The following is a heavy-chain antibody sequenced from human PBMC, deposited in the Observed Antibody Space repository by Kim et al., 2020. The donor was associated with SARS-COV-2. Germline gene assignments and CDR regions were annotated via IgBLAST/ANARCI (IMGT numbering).Heavy chain of an antibody. CDR3: AREARVLRFLEWSTHFDY. CDR2: INPSGGST. J-gene: IGHJ4*02. V-gene: IGHV1-46*01. D-gene: IGHD3-3*01. CDR1: GYTFTSYY. Sequence: ASVKVSCKASGYTFTSYYMHWVRQAPGQGLEWMGIINPSGGSTSYAQKFQGRVTMTRDTSTSTVYMELSSLRSEDTAVYYCAREARVLRFLEWSTHFDYWGQGTLVTVSS.